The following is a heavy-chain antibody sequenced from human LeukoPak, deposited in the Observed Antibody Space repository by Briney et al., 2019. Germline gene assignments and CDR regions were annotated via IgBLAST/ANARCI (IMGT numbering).Heavy chain of an antibody. CDR3: ARGPWRFPSSSFEYWFDP. CDR1: GFTFSSYW. J-gene: IGHJ5*02. Sequence: GGSLRLSCAASGFTFSSYWMSWVRQAPGKGLEWVANIKQDGSEKYYVDSVKGRFTISRDNAKNSLYLQMNSLRAEDTAVYYCARGPWRFPSSSFEYWFDPWGQGTLVTVSS. D-gene: IGHD6-13*01. CDR2: IKQDGSEK. V-gene: IGHV3-7*01.